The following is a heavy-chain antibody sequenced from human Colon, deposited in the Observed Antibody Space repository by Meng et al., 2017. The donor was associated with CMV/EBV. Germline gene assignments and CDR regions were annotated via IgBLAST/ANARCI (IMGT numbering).Heavy chain of an antibody. CDR1: GYSFASYW. V-gene: IGHV5-51*01. D-gene: IGHD2-2*01. CDR2: IYPGDSDT. J-gene: IGHJ6*02. CDR3: ARLGYCTSTSCKGYNYGMDV. Sequence: GESLKISCKGSGYSFASYWIAWVRQMPGKGLEWMGIIYPGDSDTRYTPSFEGQVTISVDKSISSAYLQYNGLRASDTAIYYCARLGYCTSTSCKGYNYGMDVWGQGTTVTVSS.